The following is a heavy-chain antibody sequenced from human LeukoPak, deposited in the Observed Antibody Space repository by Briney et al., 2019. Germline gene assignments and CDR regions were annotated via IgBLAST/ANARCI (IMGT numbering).Heavy chain of an antibody. D-gene: IGHD2-2*01. J-gene: IGHJ4*02. CDR1: GGSISSSSYY. Sequence: SETLSLTCTVSGGSISSSSYYWGWIRQPPGKGLEWIGSIYYSGSTYYNPSLKSRVTISVDTSKNQFSLKLSSVTAADTAVYYCARFGYQLLSDYWGQGTLVTVSS. V-gene: IGHV4-39*01. CDR2: IYYSGST. CDR3: ARFGYQLLSDY.